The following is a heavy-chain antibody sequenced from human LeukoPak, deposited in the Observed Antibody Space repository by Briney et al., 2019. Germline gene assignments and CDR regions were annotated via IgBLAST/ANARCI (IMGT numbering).Heavy chain of an antibody. CDR1: GYTFTSYD. CDR3: AKDPAETTVVTPDYFDY. Sequence: GASVKVSCKASGYTFTSYDINWVRQATGQGLEWMGWMNPNSGNTGYAQKFQGRVTMTRNTSISTAYMELSSLRSEDTAVYYCAKDPAETTVVTPDYFDYWGQGTLVTVSS. J-gene: IGHJ4*02. V-gene: IGHV1-8*01. D-gene: IGHD4-23*01. CDR2: MNPNSGNT.